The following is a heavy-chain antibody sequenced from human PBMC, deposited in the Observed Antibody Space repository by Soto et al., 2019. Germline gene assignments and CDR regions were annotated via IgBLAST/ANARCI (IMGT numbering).Heavy chain of an antibody. Sequence: GGSLRLSCAASGFTFSSYGMHWVRQAPGKGLEWVAVISYDGSNKYYADSVKGRFTISRDNSKNTLYLQMNSLRAEDTAVYYCAKDRWFGELIDAFDIWGQGTMVTVSS. V-gene: IGHV3-30*18. D-gene: IGHD3-10*01. J-gene: IGHJ3*02. CDR3: AKDRWFGELIDAFDI. CDR1: GFTFSSYG. CDR2: ISYDGSNK.